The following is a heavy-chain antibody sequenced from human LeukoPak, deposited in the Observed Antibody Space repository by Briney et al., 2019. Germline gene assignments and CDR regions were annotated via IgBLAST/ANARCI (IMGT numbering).Heavy chain of an antibody. Sequence: SETLSLTCTVSGDSISSGDYYWSWIRQPAGKGLEWIGRISSSGSTNYNPSLKSRVTISVDTSKNQFSLKLSSVTAADTAVYYCARGHIVVVVAATYNWFDPWGQGTLVTVSS. CDR1: GDSISSGDYY. J-gene: IGHJ5*02. CDR3: ARGHIVVVVAATYNWFDP. CDR2: ISSSGST. V-gene: IGHV4-61*02. D-gene: IGHD2-15*01.